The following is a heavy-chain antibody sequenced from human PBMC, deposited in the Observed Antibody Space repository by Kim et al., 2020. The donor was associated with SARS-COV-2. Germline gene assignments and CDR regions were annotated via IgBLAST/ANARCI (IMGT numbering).Heavy chain of an antibody. D-gene: IGHD1-26*01. V-gene: IGHV3-30*18. CDR2: ISYDGSNK. CDR1: GFTFSSYG. Sequence: VGSLRLSCAASGFTFSSYGMHWVRQAPGKGLEWVAVISYDGSNKYYADSVKGRFTISRDNSKNTLYLQMNSLRAEDTAVYYCAKSHSGSYWSDCDYWGQGTLVTVSS. CDR3: AKSHSGSYWSDCDY. J-gene: IGHJ4*02.